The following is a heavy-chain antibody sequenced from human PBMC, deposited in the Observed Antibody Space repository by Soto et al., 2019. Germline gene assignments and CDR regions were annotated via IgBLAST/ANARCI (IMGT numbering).Heavy chain of an antibody. Sequence: QVQLQQWGAGLLKPSETLSLTCAVYGGSFSGYYWSWIRQPPGKGLEWIGEINHSGSTNYNPSLKSRVTISVDTSKNQFSLKLSSVTAADTAVYYCARYRHYDSSGYWGWSGEVNWFDPWGQGTLVTVSS. CDR2: INHSGST. CDR1: GGSFSGYY. J-gene: IGHJ5*02. CDR3: ARYRHYDSSGYWGWSGEVNWFDP. D-gene: IGHD3-22*01. V-gene: IGHV4-34*01.